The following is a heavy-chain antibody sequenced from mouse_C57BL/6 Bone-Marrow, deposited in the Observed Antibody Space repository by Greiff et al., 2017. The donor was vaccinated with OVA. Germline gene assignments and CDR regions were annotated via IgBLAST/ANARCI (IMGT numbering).Heavy chain of an antibody. Sequence: VQLQQPGAELVKPGASVKLSCKASGYTFTSYWMHWVKQRPGQGLEWIGMIHPNSGSTNYNEKFKSKATLTVDKSSSTAYMQLSSLTSEDSAVYYCAREDYYYGSCAMDYWGQGTSVTVSS. CDR3: AREDYYYGSCAMDY. CDR2: IHPNSGST. D-gene: IGHD1-1*01. CDR1: GYTFTSYW. V-gene: IGHV1-64*01. J-gene: IGHJ4*01.